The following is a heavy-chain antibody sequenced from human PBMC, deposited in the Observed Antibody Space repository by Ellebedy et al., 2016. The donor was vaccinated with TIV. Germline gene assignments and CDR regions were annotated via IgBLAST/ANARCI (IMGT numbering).Heavy chain of an antibody. CDR2: IWYDGSNK. CDR3: ARDRKDIVVVPAAIRAIDY. V-gene: IGHV3-33*08. J-gene: IGHJ4*02. Sequence: GESLKISXAASGFTFSSYAMSWVRQAPGKGLEWVAVIWYDGSNKYYADSVKGRFTISRDNSKNTLYLQMNSLRAEDTAVYYCARDRKDIVVVPAAIRAIDYWGQGTLVTVSS. CDR1: GFTFSSYA. D-gene: IGHD2-2*01.